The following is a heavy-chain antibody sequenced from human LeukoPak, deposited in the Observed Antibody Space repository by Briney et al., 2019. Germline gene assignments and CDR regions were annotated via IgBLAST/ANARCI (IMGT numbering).Heavy chain of an antibody. CDR3: ARSSIAAPPDY. Sequence: SETLSLTCTISGGSITSYYWSWIRQSPGKGLEWIGYIYKSGSTNYNPSLKSRVTISEDTSKNQFSLKLSSVTAADTAVYYCARSSIAAPPDYWGQGTLVTVSS. D-gene: IGHD6-6*01. CDR1: GGSITSYY. V-gene: IGHV4-59*01. CDR2: IYKSGST. J-gene: IGHJ4*02.